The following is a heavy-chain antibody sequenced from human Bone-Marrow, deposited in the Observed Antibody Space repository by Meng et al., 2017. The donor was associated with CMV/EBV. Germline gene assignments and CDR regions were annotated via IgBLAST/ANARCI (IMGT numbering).Heavy chain of an antibody. V-gene: IGHV3-30-3*01. D-gene: IGHD3-16*01. CDR3: ARVPVYDYVSRFDY. CDR2: ISYDGSNK. CDR1: GFTFDDYT. Sequence: GESLKISCAASGFTFDDYTMHWVRQAPGKGLEWVAVISYDGSNKYYADSVKGRFTISRDNSKNTLYLQMNSLRAEDTAVYYCARVPVYDYVSRFDYWGQGTLVTVSS. J-gene: IGHJ4*02.